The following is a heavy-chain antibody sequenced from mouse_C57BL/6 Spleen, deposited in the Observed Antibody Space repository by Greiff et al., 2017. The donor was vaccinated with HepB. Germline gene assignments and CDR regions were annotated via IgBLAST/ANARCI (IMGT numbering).Heavy chain of an antibody. CDR3: ARGYYGSSYVGAWFAY. J-gene: IGHJ3*01. Sequence: EVQLQQSGPELVKPGASVKMSCKASGYTFTDYNMHWVKQSHGKSLEWIGYINPNNGGTSYNQKFKGKATLTVNKSSSTAYMELRSLTSEDSAVYYWARGYYGSSYVGAWFAYWGQGTLVTVSA. V-gene: IGHV1-22*01. CDR1: GYTFTDYN. D-gene: IGHD1-1*01. CDR2: INPNNGGT.